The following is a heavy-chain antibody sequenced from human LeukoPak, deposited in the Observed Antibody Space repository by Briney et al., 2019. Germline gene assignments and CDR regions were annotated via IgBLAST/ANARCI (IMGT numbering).Heavy chain of an antibody. CDR1: GGTFSSYA. J-gene: IGHJ5*02. CDR3: ASSREYDFWSGGTYNWFDP. Sequence: ASVKVSCKASGGTFSSYAISWVQQAPGKGREWMGLVDPEDGETIYAEKFQGRVTITADTATYKAYLEFGSLSSEDTAVYYCASSREYDFWSGGTYNWFDPWGQGTLVTVSS. D-gene: IGHD3-3*01. CDR2: VDPEDGET. V-gene: IGHV1-69-2*01.